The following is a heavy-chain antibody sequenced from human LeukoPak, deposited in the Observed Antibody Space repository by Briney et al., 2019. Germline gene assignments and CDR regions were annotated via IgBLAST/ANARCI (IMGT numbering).Heavy chain of an antibody. CDR3: ARAANYCTNGVCRNLYYYYGMDV. CDR2: IYYTGST. J-gene: IGHJ6*02. CDR1: GASISGGTYY. Sequence: SETLSLTCSVSGASISGGTYYWGWIRQPPGKGLEWIGSIYYTGSTYDNPSLKSRVTISVDTSKNQFSLKLSSVTAADTAVYYCARAANYCTNGVCRNLYYYYGMDVWGQGTTVTVSS. V-gene: IGHV4-39*01. D-gene: IGHD2-8*01.